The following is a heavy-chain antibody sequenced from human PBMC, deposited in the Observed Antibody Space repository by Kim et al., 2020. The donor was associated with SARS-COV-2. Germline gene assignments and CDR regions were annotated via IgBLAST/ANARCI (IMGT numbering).Heavy chain of an antibody. D-gene: IGHD3-9*01. V-gene: IGHV3-15*01. J-gene: IGHJ4*02. Sequence: APVKGRFNISRDDSKNTLYLQMNSLKTEDTAVYYCTSVLRYVDWYRDFDYWGQGTLVTVSS. CDR3: TSVLRYVDWYRDFDY.